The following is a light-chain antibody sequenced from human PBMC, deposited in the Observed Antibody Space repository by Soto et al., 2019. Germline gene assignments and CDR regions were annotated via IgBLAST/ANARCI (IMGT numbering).Light chain of an antibody. CDR1: QSISSY. Sequence: DIQMTQSPSSLSASVGDRVTITCRASQSISSYLNWYQQKPGKAPKLLIYAASSLQSGVPSRFIGRGSGTDFTLTISSLQPEDFATYYCQQSYSTPITFGQGTRLEIK. CDR3: QQSYSTPIT. J-gene: IGKJ5*01. V-gene: IGKV1-39*01. CDR2: AAS.